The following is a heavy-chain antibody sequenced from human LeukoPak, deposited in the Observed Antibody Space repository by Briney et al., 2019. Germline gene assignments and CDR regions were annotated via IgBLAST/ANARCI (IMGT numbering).Heavy chain of an antibody. CDR3: ATGSYLFSDNYQQYGYYPAV. V-gene: IGHV3-30*19. Sequence: GGSLRLSCAASGFTFSRHGMHWVRQAPGKGLERVAVICYDGSEKYYADSVKGRFTISRDNSENTLYLQMNSLRPEDTAVYYCATGSYLFSDNYQQYGYYPAVSGKGSAVIVSS. CDR1: GFTFSRHG. CDR2: ICYDGSEK. J-gene: IGHJ6*04. D-gene: IGHD4/OR15-4a*01.